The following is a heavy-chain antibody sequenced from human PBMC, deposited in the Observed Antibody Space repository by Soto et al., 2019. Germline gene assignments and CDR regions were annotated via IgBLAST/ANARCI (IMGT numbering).Heavy chain of an antibody. CDR3: ARGEAGYNCCQIPYYGRDV. V-gene: IGHV4-59*01. Sequence: SDTQSLTCTVSGGSISSYYWSWIRQPPGKGLEWIGYIYYSGSTNYSPSRKSRIIISLETSKNQFPRKVGSVPAGDTAVYYGARGEAGYNCCQIPYYGRDVWGPGTPVT. CDR1: GGSISSYY. CDR2: IYYSGST. D-gene: IGHD1-1*01. J-gene: IGHJ6*02.